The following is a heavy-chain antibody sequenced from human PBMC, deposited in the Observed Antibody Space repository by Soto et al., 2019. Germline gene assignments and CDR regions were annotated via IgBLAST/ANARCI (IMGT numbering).Heavy chain of an antibody. J-gene: IGHJ4*02. CDR3: ARRREDDSSGYHHIDY. CDR2: IYYTGST. D-gene: IGHD3-22*01. Sequence: SSENLCPPCTVSGGSLSGYYLSLLRPPPGMGLEWIGYIYYTGSTNYNPSLKSRVTISVDTSKNQFSLKLSSVTAADTAVYYCARRREDDSSGYHHIDYWGRVTLVTVSS. V-gene: IGHV4-59*01. CDR1: GGSLSGYY.